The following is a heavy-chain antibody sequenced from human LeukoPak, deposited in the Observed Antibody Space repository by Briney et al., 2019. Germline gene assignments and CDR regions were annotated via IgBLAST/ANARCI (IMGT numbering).Heavy chain of an antibody. J-gene: IGHJ4*03. CDR2: ISDSGGRT. CDR1: GLTFSNYA. CDR3: AKRIGYDYGYYDY. Sequence: GGSLRHSCTLSGLTFSNYAMSWVRQAPGRGLEWVSVISDSGGRTDYADSVKGRFTISRDNSRNTLFLQLSSLRDDDTAIYYCAKRIGYDYGYYDYWGQGALVTVTS. D-gene: IGHD5-18*01. V-gene: IGHV3-23*01.